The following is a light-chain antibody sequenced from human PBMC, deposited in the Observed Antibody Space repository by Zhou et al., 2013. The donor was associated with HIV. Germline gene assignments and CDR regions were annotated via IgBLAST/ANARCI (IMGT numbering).Light chain of an antibody. V-gene: IGKV3-20*01. CDR3: QQYGSSPLT. CDR1: QSVGNSY. CDR2: GTS. Sequence: EIVLTQSPGTLSLSPGERATLSCRASQSVGNSYLAWYQQKPGQTPRLLIYGTSSRATGIPDRFSGSGSGTDFTLTISRLEPEDFALYYCQQYGSSPLTFGGGTKVEIK. J-gene: IGKJ4*01.